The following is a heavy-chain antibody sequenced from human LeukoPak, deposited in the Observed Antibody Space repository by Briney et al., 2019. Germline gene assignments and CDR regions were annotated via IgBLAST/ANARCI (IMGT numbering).Heavy chain of an antibody. D-gene: IGHD3-22*01. Sequence: RESLKISCKGSGYSFTSYWIGGVRQMPGKGLERMGIIYPPASNTRYSPSFQGQVTISADKSISTAYLQWSSLEASDTAMYYCAGLSPGYYYDSSGYWFDDYWGQGPLVTVSS. V-gene: IGHV5-51*01. CDR1: GYSFTSYW. CDR3: AGLSPGYYYDSSGYWFDDY. J-gene: IGHJ4*02. CDR2: IYPPASNT.